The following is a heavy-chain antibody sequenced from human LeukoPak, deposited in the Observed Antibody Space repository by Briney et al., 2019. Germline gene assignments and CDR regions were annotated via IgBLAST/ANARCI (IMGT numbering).Heavy chain of an antibody. CDR2: ISGSGGST. D-gene: IGHD1-26*01. CDR1: GFTFTNSG. CDR3: SKGWEPGTNFDY. Sequence: GGSLRLSRAASGFTFTNSGMSWVRQVPGKGLEWVSGISGSGGSTYYADSAKGRFTISRDNSKNTVYLQMNSLRAEAPAVNFCSKGWEPGTNFDYWGQGTLVTVSS. J-gene: IGHJ4*02. V-gene: IGHV3-23*01.